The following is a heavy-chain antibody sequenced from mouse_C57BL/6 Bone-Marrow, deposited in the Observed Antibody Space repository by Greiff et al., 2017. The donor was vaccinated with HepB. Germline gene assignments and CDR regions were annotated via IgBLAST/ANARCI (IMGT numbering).Heavy chain of an antibody. CDR3: ARGHYGSSKDY. CDR2: IDPSDSYT. CDR1: GYTFTSYW. V-gene: IGHV1-59*01. J-gene: IGHJ2*01. Sequence: VQLQQPGAELVRPGTSVKLSCKASGYTFTSYWMHWVKQRPGQGLEWIGVIDPSDSYTNYNQKFKGKATLTVDTSSSTAYMQLSSLTSEDSAVYYCARGHYGSSKDYWGQGTTLTVSS. D-gene: IGHD1-1*01.